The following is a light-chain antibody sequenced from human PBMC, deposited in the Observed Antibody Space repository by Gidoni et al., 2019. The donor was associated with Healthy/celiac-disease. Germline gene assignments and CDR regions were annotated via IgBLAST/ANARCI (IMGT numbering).Light chain of an antibody. CDR2: GAS. CDR3: QQYNNWPYT. CDR1: QSVSSN. V-gene: IGKV3-15*01. Sequence: EIVMTQSPATLSVSPGERATLSCRASQSVSSNLAWYQQKPGQAPRLLIYGASTRATGIPARFSGSVSGTEFTFTISSLQSEDFAVYYCQQYNNWPYTFGRGPSWRSN. J-gene: IGKJ2*01.